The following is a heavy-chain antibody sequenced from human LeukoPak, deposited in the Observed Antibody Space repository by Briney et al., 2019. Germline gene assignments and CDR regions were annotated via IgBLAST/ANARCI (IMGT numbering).Heavy chain of an antibody. V-gene: IGHV4-59*01. CDR3: GRHSYRGWLQFFDY. J-gene: IGHJ4*02. Sequence: NPSETLSLTCTVSGGSISSYYWSWIRQPPGKGLEWIGYIYYSGSTNYNPSLKSRVTISVDTSKNQFSLKLSSVTAADTAVYYCGRHSYRGWLQFFDYWGQGTRVTVSS. CDR2: IYYSGST. D-gene: IGHD5-24*01. CDR1: GGSISSYY.